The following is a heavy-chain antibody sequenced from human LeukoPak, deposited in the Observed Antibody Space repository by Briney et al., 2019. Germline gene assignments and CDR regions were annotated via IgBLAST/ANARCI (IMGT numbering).Heavy chain of an antibody. CDR3: ARDPGLSGYYLDH. D-gene: IGHD3-3*01. V-gene: IGHV3-48*01. CDR1: GFNFFSYN. J-gene: IGHJ4*02. Sequence: PGGSLRLSCAASGFNFFSYNMNWVRQAPGKGREWVSYISSSSSTIYYADCVRGRFTMSRDNAKKSLSLQMNSLRAEDTAVYYCARDPGLSGYYLDHWGQGTLVTVSS. CDR2: ISSSSSTI.